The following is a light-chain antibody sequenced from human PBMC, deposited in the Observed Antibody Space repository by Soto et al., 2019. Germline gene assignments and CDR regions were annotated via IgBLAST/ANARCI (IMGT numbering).Light chain of an antibody. Sequence: EGVMTENPGAVSVSPGERATLSCRASQSVTSNVAWYQQKPGQAPRLLIYRASARATGVPARFSGSGSGTEFTLTISSLQSEDFGIYYCQQYDYWWTFGQGTNVDIK. J-gene: IGKJ1*01. CDR1: QSVTSN. V-gene: IGKV3-15*01. CDR2: RAS. CDR3: QQYDYWWT.